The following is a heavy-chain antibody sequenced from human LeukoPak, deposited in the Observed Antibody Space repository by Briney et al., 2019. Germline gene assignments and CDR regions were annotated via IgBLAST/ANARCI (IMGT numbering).Heavy chain of an antibody. D-gene: IGHD3-3*01. CDR2: FDPEDGET. CDR1: GYTLTELS. CDR3: ATEKPKAIFGVVIWGAVGKYFDY. V-gene: IGHV1-24*01. Sequence: ASVKVSCKVSGYTLTELSMHWVRQAPGKGLEWMGGFDPEDGETIYAQKFQGRVTMTEDTSTDTAYMELSSLRSEDTAVYYCATEKPKAIFGVVIWGAVGKYFDYWGQGTLVTVSS. J-gene: IGHJ4*02.